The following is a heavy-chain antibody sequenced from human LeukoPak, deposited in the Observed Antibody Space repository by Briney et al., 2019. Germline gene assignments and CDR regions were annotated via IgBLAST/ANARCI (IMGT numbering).Heavy chain of an antibody. CDR3: AASIAARPYYPLGSY. Sequence: SVKVSCKASGGTFSSYAISWVRQAPGQGLEWMGGIIPIFGTANYAQKFQGRVTITADESTSTAYMEPSSLRSEDTAVYYCAASIAARPYYPLGSYWGQGTLVTVSS. CDR2: IIPIFGTA. J-gene: IGHJ4*02. CDR1: GGTFSSYA. D-gene: IGHD6-6*01. V-gene: IGHV1-69*13.